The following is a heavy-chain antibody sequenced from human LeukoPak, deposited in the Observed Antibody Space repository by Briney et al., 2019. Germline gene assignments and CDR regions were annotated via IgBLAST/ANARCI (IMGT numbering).Heavy chain of an antibody. CDR3: ASALQPYYYYASGSISYFDY. J-gene: IGHJ4*02. D-gene: IGHD3-10*01. CDR1: GGSISSYY. Sequence: SETLSLTCTVSGGSISSYYWSWIRQPPGKGLEWIGYLYYSGSTNYNPSLKSRVTISVDTSKNQFSLKLSSVTAADTAVYYCASALQPYYYYASGSISYFDYWGQGTLVTVSS. V-gene: IGHV4-59*08. CDR2: LYYSGST.